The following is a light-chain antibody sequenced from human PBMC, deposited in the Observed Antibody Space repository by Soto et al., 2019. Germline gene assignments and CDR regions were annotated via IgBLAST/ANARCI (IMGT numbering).Light chain of an antibody. Sequence: QSVLTQPPSASGTPGQRVTISCSGSSSNIGSNAVNWYQQFPGTAPKLLIYTDNQRPSGVPDRFSGSKSGTSASLAISGLQSEYEADYFCAAWDGSLNAYVFGTGTQVTVL. V-gene: IGLV1-44*01. J-gene: IGLJ1*01. CDR1: SSNIGSNA. CDR3: AAWDGSLNAYV. CDR2: TDN.